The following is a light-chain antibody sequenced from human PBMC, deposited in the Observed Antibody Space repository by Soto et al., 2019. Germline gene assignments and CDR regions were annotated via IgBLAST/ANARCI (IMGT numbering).Light chain of an antibody. CDR2: EIN. Sequence: QSVLTQPRSASGSPGQSVTISCTGTSSDVGAYDYVSWYQQHPGKAPKLMIYEINKRPSGVPDRFSGSKSGNTASLTVSGLQAEDEADYYCSSFAGSNNFPYVFGTGTKVTVL. V-gene: IGLV2-8*01. CDR1: SSDVGAYDY. CDR3: SSFAGSNNFPYV. J-gene: IGLJ1*01.